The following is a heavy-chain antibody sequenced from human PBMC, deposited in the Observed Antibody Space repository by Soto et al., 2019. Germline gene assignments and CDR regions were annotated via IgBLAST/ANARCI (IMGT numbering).Heavy chain of an antibody. CDR2: INPSGGST. D-gene: IGHD3-22*01. V-gene: IGHV1-46*01. CDR3: ARGAAYYYDSSGYHAPLDY. CDR1: GYTFTSYY. J-gene: IGHJ4*02. Sequence: ASVKVSCTASGYTFTSYYMHWVRQAPGQGLEWMGIINPSGGSTSYAQKFQGRVTMTRDTSTSTVYMELSSLRSEDTDVYYCARGAAYYYDSSGYHAPLDYWGQGTLVTVSS.